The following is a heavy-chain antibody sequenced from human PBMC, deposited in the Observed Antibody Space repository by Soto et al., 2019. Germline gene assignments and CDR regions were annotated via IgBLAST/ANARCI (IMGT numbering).Heavy chain of an antibody. J-gene: IGHJ6*02. Sequence: SVKVSCKASGGTFSSYAISWVRQAPGQGLEWMGGIIPIFGTANYAQKFQGRVTITADKSTSTAYMELSSLRSEDTAVYYCARDPTSAEGLDVWGQGTTVTVSS. CDR2: IIPIFGTA. CDR3: ARDPTSAEGLDV. V-gene: IGHV1-69*06. CDR1: GGTFSSYA.